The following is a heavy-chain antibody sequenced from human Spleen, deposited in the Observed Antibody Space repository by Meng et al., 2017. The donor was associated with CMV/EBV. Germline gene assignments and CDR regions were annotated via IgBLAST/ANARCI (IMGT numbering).Heavy chain of an antibody. CDR3: ARDTGYFDY. Sequence: GSLRLSCTVSGGSISSSIYYWGWIRQPPGKGLEWIGSIHYSESTYYNLSLKSRVTISLDTSKNQFSLRLSSVTAADTAVYYCARDTGYFDYWGQGTLVTVSS. CDR2: IHYSEST. V-gene: IGHV4-39*07. J-gene: IGHJ4*02. CDR1: GGSISSSIYY.